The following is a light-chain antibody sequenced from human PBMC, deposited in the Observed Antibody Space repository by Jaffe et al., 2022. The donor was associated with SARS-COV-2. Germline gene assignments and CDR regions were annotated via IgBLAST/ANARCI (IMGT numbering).Light chain of an antibody. Sequence: EIVMTQTPLSSPVTLGQPASISCRSSQSLVHGDGNTYLSWLQQRPGQPPRLLIYKISNRLSGVPDRFSGSGAGTDFTLHISRVEAEDVGVYFCMQATQWYTFGQGTKLEIK. V-gene: IGKV2-24*01. J-gene: IGKJ2*01. CDR3: MQATQWYT. CDR2: KIS. CDR1: QSLVHGDGNTY.